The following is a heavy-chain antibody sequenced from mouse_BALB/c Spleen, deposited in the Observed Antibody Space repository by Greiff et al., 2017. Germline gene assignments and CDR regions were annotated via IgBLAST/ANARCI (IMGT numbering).Heavy chain of an antibody. J-gene: IGHJ1*01. CDR1: GFTFSSYG. CDR2: INSNGGST. CDR3: ARRDYEYWYFDV. D-gene: IGHD2-4*01. V-gene: IGHV5-6-3*01. Sequence: EVQGVESGGGLVQPGGSLKLSCAASGFTFSSYGMSWVRQTPDKRLELVATINSNGGSTYYPDSVKGRFTISRDNAKNTLYLQMSSLKSEDTAMYYCARRDYEYWYFDVWGAGTTVTVSS.